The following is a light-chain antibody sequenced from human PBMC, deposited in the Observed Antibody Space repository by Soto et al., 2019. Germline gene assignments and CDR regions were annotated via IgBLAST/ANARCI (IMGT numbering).Light chain of an antibody. CDR3: QHYNSYSEA. CDR1: QTVRSG. CDR2: KSS. J-gene: IGKJ1*01. V-gene: IGKV1-5*03. Sequence: DIQMTESLSTVSGSVGDRVTITCRSSQTVRSGLAWYQQKPGKAPKLLIYKSSTLKSGVPSRFSGSGSGTEFTLTISSLQPDDFATYYCQHYNSYSEAFGQGTKVDIK.